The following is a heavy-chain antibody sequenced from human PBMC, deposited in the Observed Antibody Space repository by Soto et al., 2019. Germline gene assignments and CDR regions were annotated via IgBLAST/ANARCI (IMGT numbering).Heavy chain of an antibody. Sequence: GASVKVSCKASGYTFTSYGISWVRQAPGQGLEWMGWISAYNGNTNYAQKLQGRVTMTTDTSTSTAYMELRSLRSDDTAVYYCARDVAHCSSTSCYYGNWFDPGGQGTLVTVSS. CDR2: ISAYNGNT. CDR3: ARDVAHCSSTSCYYGNWFDP. CDR1: GYTFTSYG. V-gene: IGHV1-18*01. D-gene: IGHD2-2*01. J-gene: IGHJ5*02.